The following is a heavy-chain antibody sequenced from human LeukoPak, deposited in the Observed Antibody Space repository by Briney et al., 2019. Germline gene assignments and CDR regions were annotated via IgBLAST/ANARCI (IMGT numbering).Heavy chain of an antibody. V-gene: IGHV4-61*01. CDR2: IYNSGTT. D-gene: IGHD3-10*01. CDR3: ARDRELGY. Sequence: PSETLSLTCTVSGGSISSSSYYWSWIRQPPGKGLEWIGYIYNSGTTDYNPSLKNRVTISLDTSKNQFSLKLTSVTAADTAVYYCARDRELGYWGQEILVTVSS. J-gene: IGHJ4*02. CDR1: GGSISSSSYY.